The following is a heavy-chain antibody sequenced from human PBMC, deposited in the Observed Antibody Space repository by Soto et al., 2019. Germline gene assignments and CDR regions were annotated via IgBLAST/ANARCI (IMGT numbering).Heavy chain of an antibody. J-gene: IGHJ5*02. CDR1: GFSLSNYG. CDR3: AREVGSYCSSRWLDT. Sequence: GGSLRLSCVASGFSLSNYGMHWVRQAPGKGLEWIALIWYEGTTKYSTDSMKGRFSISRDESKNTLYLQLNSLRAEDTATYYCAREVGSYCSSRWLDTWGQGTLVTVSS. D-gene: IGHD2-21*01. CDR2: IWYEGTTK. V-gene: IGHV3-33*01.